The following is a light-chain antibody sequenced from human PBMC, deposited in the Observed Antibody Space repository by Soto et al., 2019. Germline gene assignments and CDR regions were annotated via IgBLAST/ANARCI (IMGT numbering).Light chain of an antibody. Sequence: ERVMTQSPATLSVSPGERATLSCRASQSVSSNLAWYQQKPGQAPRLLIYGASTRATGIPARFSGSGSGTEFTLTISSLQSEDFAVYYCQQYSNWPRTFGQGTKVDI. J-gene: IGKJ1*01. CDR1: QSVSSN. CDR2: GAS. CDR3: QQYSNWPRT. V-gene: IGKV3-15*01.